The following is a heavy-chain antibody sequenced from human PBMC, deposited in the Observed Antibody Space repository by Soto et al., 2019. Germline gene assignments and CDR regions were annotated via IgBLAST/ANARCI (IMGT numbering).Heavy chain of an antibody. V-gene: IGHV2-5*01. CDR2: IYWNNDK. Sequence: SGPTLVNPTQTLTLTCTFSGFSLTTSGEGVGWIRQPPGEALEWLTVIYWNNDKRYSPSLKSRLTITKDTSNNQVVLTMTNMDPVDTATYYCAHFSGYEQFDYWRQGTLVTVSS. D-gene: IGHD5-12*01. CDR1: GFSLTTSGEG. CDR3: AHFSGYEQFDY. J-gene: IGHJ4*02.